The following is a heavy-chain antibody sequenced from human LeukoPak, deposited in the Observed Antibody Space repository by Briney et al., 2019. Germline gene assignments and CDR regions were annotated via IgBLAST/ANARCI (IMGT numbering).Heavy chain of an antibody. J-gene: IGHJ4*02. CDR3: AKSIAVAGTYYFDY. CDR1: GFTFSSYA. D-gene: IGHD6-19*01. V-gene: IGHV3-23*01. CDR2: ISGSGGST. Sequence: GGSLRLSCAASGFTFSSYAMSWVRQAPGKGLEWVSAISGSGGSTYYADSVKGRFTISRDNSKDTLYLQMNSLRAEDTAVYYCAKSIAVAGTYYFDYWGQGTLVTVSS.